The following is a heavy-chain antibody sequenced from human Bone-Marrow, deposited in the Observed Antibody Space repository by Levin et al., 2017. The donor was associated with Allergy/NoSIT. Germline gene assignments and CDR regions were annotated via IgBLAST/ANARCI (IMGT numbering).Heavy chain of an antibody. CDR2: ISGSVGGT. J-gene: IGHJ4*02. Sequence: GESLKISCAASGFTFSSYAMSWVRQAPGKGLEWVSAISGSVGGTFYADSVKGRFTISRDNSKNTLYLQMYSLRVEDTAVYYCSKAIGSSSTHCFDSWGQGTVVTVSS. CDR1: GFTFSSYA. CDR3: SKAIGSSSTHCFDS. V-gene: IGHV3-23*01. D-gene: IGHD3-10*01.